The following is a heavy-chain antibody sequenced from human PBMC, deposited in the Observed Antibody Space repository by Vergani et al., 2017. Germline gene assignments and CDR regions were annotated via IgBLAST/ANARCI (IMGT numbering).Heavy chain of an antibody. J-gene: IGHJ4*02. Sequence: QVQLVESGGGVFQPGGSLRLSCAASGFTFNSYVMHWVRQAPGKGLEWVASIRSDGSRRYYGESMEGPFTISRDNSKNTLYLQMKSLRPEDTAVYYCAKEGGGYCSGGTCYPEYWGQGTLVIVSS. CDR1: GFTFNSYV. D-gene: IGHD2-15*01. CDR2: IRSDGSRR. CDR3: AKEGGGYCSGGTCYPEY. V-gene: IGHV3-30*02.